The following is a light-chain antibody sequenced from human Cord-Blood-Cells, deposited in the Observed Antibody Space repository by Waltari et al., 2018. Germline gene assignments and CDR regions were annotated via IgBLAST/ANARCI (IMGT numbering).Light chain of an antibody. Sequence: EIVMTQSPATLSVSPGERATLSCRANQSVNSNLALYQQKPGQDPTLLIYCASTRATGIPARLSGSGSGREFTLIISSRQSEDYAVYYCQQYNNWPPWTFGQGTKVEIK. CDR2: CAS. CDR1: QSVNSN. CDR3: QQYNNWPPWT. V-gene: IGKV3-15*01. J-gene: IGKJ1*01.